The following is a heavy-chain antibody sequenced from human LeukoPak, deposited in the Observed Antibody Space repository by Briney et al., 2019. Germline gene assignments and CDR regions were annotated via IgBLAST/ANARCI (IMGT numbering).Heavy chain of an antibody. CDR3: ARHVFTVIVVGYYFDY. D-gene: IGHD3-22*01. Sequence: SETLSLTCTVYGDSISSSSYFWGWIRQPPGKGLEWIGSVYYSGSTYYNPSLKSRVTISVDTSKNQFSLKLSSVTAADTAIYYCARHVFTVIVVGYYFDYWGQGTLVTVSS. J-gene: IGHJ4*02. CDR2: VYYSGST. V-gene: IGHV4-39*01. CDR1: GDSISSSSYF.